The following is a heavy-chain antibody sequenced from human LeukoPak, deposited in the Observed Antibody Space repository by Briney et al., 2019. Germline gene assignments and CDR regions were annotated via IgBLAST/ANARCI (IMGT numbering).Heavy chain of an antibody. Sequence: ASVKVSCKGSGYTFTGYYMHWVRQAPGQGLEWMGWINPNSGGTNYAQKFQGRVTMTRDTSISTAYMELSRLRSDDTAVYYCASTIAAARTRYAFDIWGQGTMVTVSS. CDR2: INPNSGGT. CDR3: ASTIAAARTRYAFDI. CDR1: GYTFTGYY. D-gene: IGHD6-13*01. V-gene: IGHV1-2*02. J-gene: IGHJ3*02.